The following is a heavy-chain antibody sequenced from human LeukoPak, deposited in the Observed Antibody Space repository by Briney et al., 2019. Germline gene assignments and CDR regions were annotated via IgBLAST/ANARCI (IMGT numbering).Heavy chain of an antibody. CDR1: GDTFSSNSVA. J-gene: IGHJ4*02. CDR2: TYYRSKWYN. CDR3: ARGYNYAYEY. Sequence: SQTLSLTCAISGDTFSSNSVAWNWIRQSPSRGLEWLGRTYYRSKWYNDYAVSVKSRITINPDTSKTQFSLQLNSVTPEDTAVYYCARGYNYAYEYWGQGTLVTVSS. V-gene: IGHV6-1*01. D-gene: IGHD5-18*01.